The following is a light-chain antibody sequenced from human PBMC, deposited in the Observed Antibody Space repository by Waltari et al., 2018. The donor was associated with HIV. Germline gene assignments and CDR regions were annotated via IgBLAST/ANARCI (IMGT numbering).Light chain of an antibody. CDR1: QSVGSY. J-gene: IGKJ3*01. CDR2: DAA. V-gene: IGKV3-11*01. Sequence: EVVLTQSPATLSLSPGERATLSCRASQSVGSYLAWYQQKPGQAPRLLIYDAANRATGIPARFSGSGSGTDFTLTISSLGPEDFAVYYCQQRNNWPFFGPGAKVDIK. CDR3: QQRNNWPF.